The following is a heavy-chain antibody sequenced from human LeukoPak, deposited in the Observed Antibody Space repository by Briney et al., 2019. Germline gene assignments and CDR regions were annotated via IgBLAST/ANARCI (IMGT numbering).Heavy chain of an antibody. J-gene: IGHJ4*02. D-gene: IGHD6-13*01. V-gene: IGHV3-23*01. CDR1: GFTFSSYA. Sequence: GGSLRLSCAASGFTFSSYAMRWVGQAPGKGLEWVSAISGSGGSTYYADSVKGRFTISRDNSRNTLYLQMNSLRAEDTAVYYCAKDMYSSSWSRVSFYFDYWGQGTLVTVSS. CDR2: ISGSGGST. CDR3: AKDMYSSSWSRVSFYFDY.